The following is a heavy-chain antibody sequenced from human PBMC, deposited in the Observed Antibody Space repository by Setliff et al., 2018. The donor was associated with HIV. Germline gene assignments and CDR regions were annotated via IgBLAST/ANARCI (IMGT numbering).Heavy chain of an antibody. CDR1: GYSFINYG. V-gene: IGHV1-18*01. D-gene: IGHD2-15*01. J-gene: IGHJ4*02. Sequence: ASVKVSCKASGYSFINYGINWVRQAPGQGLEWMGWISTFNGDTNFAQKFQGRVSMTTETSTTTAYLELRDLRFEDTAVYYCARDFSWATDSWGQGTLVTVSS. CDR2: ISTFNGDT. CDR3: ARDFSWATDS.